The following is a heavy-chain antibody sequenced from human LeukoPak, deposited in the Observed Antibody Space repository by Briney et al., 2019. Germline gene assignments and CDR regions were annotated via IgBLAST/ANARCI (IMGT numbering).Heavy chain of an antibody. J-gene: IGHJ4*02. CDR3: AREDSSGYPSGGDY. CDR1: GFTFSSYE. D-gene: IGHD6-19*01. Sequence: HPGGALRLSCAASGFTFSSYEMNWVRQAPGKGLEWVSYISSSGSTIYYADSVKGRFTISRDNAKNSLYLQMNSLRAEDTAVYYCAREDSSGYPSGGDYWGQGTLVTVSS. CDR2: ISSSGSTI. V-gene: IGHV3-48*03.